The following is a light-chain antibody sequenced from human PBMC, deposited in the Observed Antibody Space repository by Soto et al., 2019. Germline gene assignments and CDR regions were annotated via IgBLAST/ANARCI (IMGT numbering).Light chain of an antibody. CDR1: QSIISY. Sequence: DIQMTQSPSSLSASVGDRVTITCRASQSIISYLNCYQQKPGKAPKLLIYAASSLQSGVPSRFSGSGSRTDFTLTISSLQPEDFATYYCQQSYSTPFSFGPGTKVYIK. V-gene: IGKV1-39*01. CDR2: AAS. J-gene: IGKJ3*01. CDR3: QQSYSTPFS.